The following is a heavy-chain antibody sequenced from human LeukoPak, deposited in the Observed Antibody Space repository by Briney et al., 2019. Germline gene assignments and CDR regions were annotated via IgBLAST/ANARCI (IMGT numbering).Heavy chain of an antibody. J-gene: IGHJ4*02. CDR2: IYSGGST. D-gene: IGHD4-17*01. CDR3: ARVLDYGDYRFDY. V-gene: IGHV3-53*01. CDR1: GFTFSSYA. Sequence: GGSLRLSCAASGFTFSSYAMSWVRQAPGKGLEWVSVIYSGGSTYYADSVKGRFTISRDNSKNTLYLQMNSLRAEDTAVYYCARVLDYGDYRFDYWGQGTLVTGSS.